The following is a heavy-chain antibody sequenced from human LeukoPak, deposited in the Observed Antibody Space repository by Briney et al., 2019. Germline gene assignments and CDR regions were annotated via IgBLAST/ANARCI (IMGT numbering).Heavy chain of an antibody. Sequence: GESLQISCKASGYQFYNYWIAWVRQMPGKGLEWMGIIYPGDSDTRYSPSFQGQVTISADKSMYISYLQWNSVKASDTAIYYCARHTRAHLFDLWGRGTLVTVSS. CDR2: IYPGDSDT. CDR3: ARHTRAHLFDL. V-gene: IGHV5-51*01. J-gene: IGHJ2*01. CDR1: GYQFYNYW.